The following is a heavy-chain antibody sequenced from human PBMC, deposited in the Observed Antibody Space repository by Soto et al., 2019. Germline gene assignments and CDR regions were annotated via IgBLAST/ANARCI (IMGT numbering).Heavy chain of an antibody. D-gene: IGHD2-15*01. CDR1: GGSISSSSYY. CDR3: ARHTPAISISDH. Sequence: QLQLQESGPGLVKPSETLSLPCTVSGGSISSSSYYWGWIRQPPGKGLEWIGSIYYSGRTYYNPSLESGVTISVDTSKNQFSLKLSSVTAADTEVYYCARHTPAISISDHWGQGTLVTVSS. V-gene: IGHV4-39*01. CDR2: IYYSGRT. J-gene: IGHJ4*02.